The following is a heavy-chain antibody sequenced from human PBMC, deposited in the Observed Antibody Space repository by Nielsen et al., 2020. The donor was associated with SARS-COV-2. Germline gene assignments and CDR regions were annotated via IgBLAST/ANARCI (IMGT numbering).Heavy chain of an antibody. Sequence: GGSLRLSCAASGFTVSSNYMSWVRQAPGKGLEWVSVIYSGGSTYYADSVKGRFTISRDNSKNTLYLQMNSLRAEDTAVYYCARTPRGRTRGAFDIWGQGTMVTVSS. CDR2: IYSGGST. CDR3: ARTPRGRTRGAFDI. V-gene: IGHV3-53*01. D-gene: IGHD2-2*01. CDR1: GFTVSSNY. J-gene: IGHJ3*02.